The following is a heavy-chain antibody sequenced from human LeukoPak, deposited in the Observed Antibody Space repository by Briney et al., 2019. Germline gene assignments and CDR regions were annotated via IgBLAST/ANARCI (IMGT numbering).Heavy chain of an antibody. CDR3: ARDPPYCSSTSCYPHNYFDY. V-gene: IGHV1-46*01. CDR1: GYTFTSYG. CDR2: INPSGGST. Sequence: ASVKVSCKASGYTFTSYGISWVRQAPGQGLEWMGIINPSGGSTSYAQKFQGRVTMTRDTSTSTVYMELSSLRSEDTAVYYCARDPPYCSSTSCYPHNYFDYWGQGTLVTVSS. D-gene: IGHD2-2*01. J-gene: IGHJ4*02.